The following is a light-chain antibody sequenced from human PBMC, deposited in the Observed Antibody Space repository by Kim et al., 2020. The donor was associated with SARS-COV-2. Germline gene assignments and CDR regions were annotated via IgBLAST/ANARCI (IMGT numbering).Light chain of an antibody. CDR2: DAS. J-gene: IGKJ2*01. CDR1: QSVSSY. CDR3: QQRSNWPPYT. Sequence: LSPGERATRSCRASQSVSSYLAWYQQKPGQAPRLLIYDASNRATGIPARFSGSGSGTDFTLTISSLEPEDFAVYYCQQRSNWPPYTFDQGTKLEI. V-gene: IGKV3-11*01.